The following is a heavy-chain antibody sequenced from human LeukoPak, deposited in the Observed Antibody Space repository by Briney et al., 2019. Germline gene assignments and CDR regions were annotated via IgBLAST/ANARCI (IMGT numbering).Heavy chain of an antibody. D-gene: IGHD2-21*01. Sequence: GGSLRLSCAASGFTFGSYAMSWVRQAPGKGLEWVSSLNSNGGATYYSDSVKGRFTSSRDNSKNTLYLQMHSLRAEDTAVYYCARGLCGGDCYDYWGQGTLVTVSS. J-gene: IGHJ4*02. V-gene: IGHV3-23*01. CDR2: LNSNGGAT. CDR1: GFTFGSYA. CDR3: ARGLCGGDCYDY.